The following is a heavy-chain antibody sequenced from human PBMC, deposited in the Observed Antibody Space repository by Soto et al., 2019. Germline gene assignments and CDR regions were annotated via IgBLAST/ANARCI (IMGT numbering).Heavy chain of an antibody. D-gene: IGHD3-22*01. CDR3: ARRGTYYFDSSGHYGPGYFDY. CDR1: GGSINNYY. J-gene: IGHJ4*02. V-gene: IGHV4-59*01. Sequence: PWETLSLTCTVSGGSINNYYWSWIRQSPGKGLEWIGYIYYSGGSNYSPSLKSRVNISIDRSKNQFSLKLSSVTAADTAVYYCARRGTYYFDSSGHYGPGYFDYWGPGILVTVS. CDR2: IYYSGGS.